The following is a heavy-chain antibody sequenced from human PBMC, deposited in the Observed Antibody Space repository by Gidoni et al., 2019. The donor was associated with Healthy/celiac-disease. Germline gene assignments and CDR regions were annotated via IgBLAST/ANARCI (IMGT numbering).Heavy chain of an antibody. D-gene: IGHD3-3*01. CDR2: ISGSGGST. J-gene: IGHJ5*02. CDR1: GFTFSSYA. V-gene: IGHV3-23*01. CDR3: AKDIPRDFWSGSEGSLFFDP. Sequence: EVQLLESGGGLVQPGGSLRLSCAASGFTFSSYAMSWVRQAPGKGLEWVSAISGSGGSTYYADSVKGRFTISRDNSKNTLYLQMNSLRAEDTAVYYCAKDIPRDFWSGSEGSLFFDPWGQGTLVTVSS.